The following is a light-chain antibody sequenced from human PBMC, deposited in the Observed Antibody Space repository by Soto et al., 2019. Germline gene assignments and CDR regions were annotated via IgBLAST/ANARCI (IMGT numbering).Light chain of an antibody. CDR1: QSIRTS. J-gene: IGKJ5*01. CDR3: QQRHGWPAIT. CDR2: DAS. Sequence: VLTHSTATLSVSAEVRAALSCWDSQSIRTSLAWYQQKPGQAPRLVIFDASNRASGVPARFGVSGSGTNFTLTVNSLRPEDFAVYYCQQRHGWPAITFGRGTRLEIK. V-gene: IGKV3-11*01.